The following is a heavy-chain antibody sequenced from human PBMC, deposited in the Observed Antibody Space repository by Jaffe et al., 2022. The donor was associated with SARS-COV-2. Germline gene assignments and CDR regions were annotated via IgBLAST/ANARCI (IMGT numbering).Heavy chain of an antibody. D-gene: IGHD2-2*01. V-gene: IGHV1-46*04. J-gene: IGHJ4*02. CDR3: TREGQLLPFDS. Sequence: QVQLVQSGAEVRQPGASVKVSCKTSGYIFLTYYIHWIRQAPGQGLEWMGVINPTGGSPTYARKWQGRVTMTTDTSTSTANMELSDLSFEDSAVYYCTREGQLLPFDSWGQGTLVTVSS. CDR1: GYIFLTYY. CDR2: INPTGGSP.